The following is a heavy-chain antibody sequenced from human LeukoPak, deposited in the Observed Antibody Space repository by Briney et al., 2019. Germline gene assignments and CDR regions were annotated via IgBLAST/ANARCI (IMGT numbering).Heavy chain of an antibody. CDR1: GFTFSGSA. CDR2: IRSKANSYAT. V-gene: IGHV3-73*01. D-gene: IGHD2-2*01. CDR3: TSRIVVVPAATDY. J-gene: IGHJ4*02. Sequence: GESLKISCAASGFTFSGSAMHWVRQASGKGLEWAGRIRSKANSYATAYAASVKGRFTISRDDSKNTAYLQMNSLKTEDTAVYYCTSRIVVVPAATDYWGQGTLVTVSS.